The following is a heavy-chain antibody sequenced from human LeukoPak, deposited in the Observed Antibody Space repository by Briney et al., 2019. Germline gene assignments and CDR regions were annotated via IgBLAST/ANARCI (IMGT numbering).Heavy chain of an antibody. D-gene: IGHD2-15*01. V-gene: IGHV3-23*01. CDR2: ISDSGGST. Sequence: PGPSLRLSFAAAGFFFSTYAMTSVRQAPGKRLEWGSAISDSGGSTYYADSVKGRFTISRDNSKNTLYLQMNSLRAEDTAVYYCARKSRCGGGNCYYSPLDSWGQGTLVTVSS. CDR3: ARKSRCGGGNCYYSPLDS. J-gene: IGHJ4*02. CDR1: GFFFSTYA.